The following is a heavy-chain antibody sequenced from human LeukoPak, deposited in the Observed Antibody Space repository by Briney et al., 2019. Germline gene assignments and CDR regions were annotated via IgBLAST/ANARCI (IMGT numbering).Heavy chain of an antibody. V-gene: IGHV3-48*02. J-gene: IGHJ6*02. D-gene: IGHD1-14*01. Sequence: QPGGSLRLSCAASGFTFSSYSMNWVRQAPGKGLEWVSYTSNSGSTKYYADSVKGRFTISRDNVKNSLYLLMNSLRDEDTAVYYCARDPVTTGLHYYYYGLDVWGQGTTVTVSS. CDR1: GFTFSSYS. CDR3: ARDPVTTGLHYYYYGLDV. CDR2: TSNSGSTK.